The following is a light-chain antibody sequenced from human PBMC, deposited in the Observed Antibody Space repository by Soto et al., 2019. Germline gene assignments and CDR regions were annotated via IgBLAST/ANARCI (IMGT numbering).Light chain of an antibody. V-gene: IGKV1-13*02. Sequence: AIQLTQSPSSLSASVGDRVTITCRASQGISSALAWYQQKPGKAPKLLIYDASSLESGVPSRFSGSGSGTDFTLTISRLQPEDFATYYCQQFNTTPTFGGGTKVEIK. CDR2: DAS. J-gene: IGKJ4*01. CDR3: QQFNTTPT. CDR1: QGISSA.